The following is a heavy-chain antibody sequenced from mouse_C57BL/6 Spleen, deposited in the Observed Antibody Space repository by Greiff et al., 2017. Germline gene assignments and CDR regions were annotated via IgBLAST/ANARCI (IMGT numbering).Heavy chain of an antibody. CDR1: GYAFSSYW. Sequence: QVQLQQSGAELVKPGASVKISCKASGYAFSSYWMNWVKQRPGQGLEWIGQIYPGDGDTNYNGKFKGKATLTADKSSSTAYMQLSRLTSADSAVYFCARRDGDPFDYWGQGTTLTVSA. D-gene: IGHD2-13*01. CDR2: IYPGDGDT. V-gene: IGHV1-80*01. CDR3: ARRDGDPFDY. J-gene: IGHJ2*01.